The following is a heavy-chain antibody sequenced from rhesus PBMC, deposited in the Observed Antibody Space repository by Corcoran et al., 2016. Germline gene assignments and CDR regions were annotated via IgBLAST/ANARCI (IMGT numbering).Heavy chain of an antibody. D-gene: IGHD6-25*01. V-gene: IGHV4-169*02. CDR3: SSGGGSWNFWSLY. J-gene: IGHJ4*01. CDR2: IYGSGSIT. CDR1: GGSISSSY. Sequence: ESGPGLVKPSETLSVTCAVSGGSISSSYWSWIRQAPGKGLAWIGYIYGSGSITNYNPSLQSRVTLSVDTSKNQLSLELSSVTAADTAVYYCSSGGGSWNFWSLYWGQGVLVTVSS.